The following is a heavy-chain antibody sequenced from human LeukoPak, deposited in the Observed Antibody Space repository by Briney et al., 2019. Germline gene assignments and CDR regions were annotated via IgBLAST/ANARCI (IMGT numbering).Heavy chain of an antibody. J-gene: IGHJ5*02. V-gene: IGHV1-2*06. CDR2: INPNSGGT. CDR1: GYTFTGHY. D-gene: IGHD3-22*01. CDR3: AGPMGDYYDSSGRYNWFDP. Sequence: ASVKVSCKASGYTFTGHYMHWVRQAPGQGLEWMGRINPNSGGTNYAQKFQGRVTMTRDTSISTAYMELSRLRSDDTAVYYCAGPMGDYYDSSGRYNWFDPWGQGTLVTVSS.